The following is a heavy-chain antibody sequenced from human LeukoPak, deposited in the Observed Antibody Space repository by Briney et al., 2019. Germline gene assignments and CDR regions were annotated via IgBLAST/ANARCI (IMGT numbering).Heavy chain of an antibody. Sequence: GGSLRLSCAASGFTFSNYNMNWVRQAPGKAMDWVSSITSSGTYIFYADSVKGRFTISRDNAKNSLYLQMNSLRAEDTAVYYCAKNGDRGAYCSGGSCYPYYYYYMDVWGKGTTVTISS. D-gene: IGHD2-15*01. CDR3: AKNGDRGAYCSGGSCYPYYYYYMDV. CDR2: ITSSGTYI. V-gene: IGHV3-21*04. CDR1: GFTFSNYN. J-gene: IGHJ6*03.